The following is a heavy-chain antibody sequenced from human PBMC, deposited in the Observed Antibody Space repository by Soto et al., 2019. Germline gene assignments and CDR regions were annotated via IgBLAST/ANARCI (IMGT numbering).Heavy chain of an antibody. J-gene: IGHJ6*02. V-gene: IGHV4-4*02. CDR1: GGSISSSNW. D-gene: IGHD3-3*01. Sequence: SETLSLTCAVSGGSISSSNWWSWVRQPPGKGLEWIGEIYHSGSTNYNPSLKSRVTISVDKSKNQFSLKLSSVTAADTAVYYCARVRSGFYYGMDVWGQGTTVTVSS. CDR2: IYHSGST. CDR3: ARVRSGFYYGMDV.